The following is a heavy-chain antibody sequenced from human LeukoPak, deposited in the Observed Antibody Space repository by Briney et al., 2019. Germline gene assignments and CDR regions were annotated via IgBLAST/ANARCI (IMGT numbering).Heavy chain of an antibody. V-gene: IGHV3-21*01. CDR1: GFTFSSYS. J-gene: IGHJ4*02. Sequence: GGSLRLSCAASGFTFSSYSMSWVRQAPGKGPEWVSFISSSSSDIYYADSIKGRFTISRDNAKNSLFLQMNSLRVDDTAVYYCAKDLPAAVDWGQGTLVTVSS. CDR2: ISSSSSDI. D-gene: IGHD2-2*01. CDR3: AKDLPAAVD.